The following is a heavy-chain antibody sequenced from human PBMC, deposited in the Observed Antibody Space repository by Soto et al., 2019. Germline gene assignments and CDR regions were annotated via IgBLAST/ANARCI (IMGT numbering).Heavy chain of an antibody. CDR2: IIPIFGTA. D-gene: IGHD2-21*02. V-gene: IGHV1-69*01. Sequence: QVQLVQSGAEVKKPGSSVKVSCKASGGTFSSYAISWVRQAPGQGLEWVGGIIPIFGTANYAQKFQGRVTITADESTSTAYMELSSLRSEDTAVYYCASGGAYCGGDCYHYWGQGTLVTVSS. CDR1: GGTFSSYA. J-gene: IGHJ4*02. CDR3: ASGGAYCGGDCYHY.